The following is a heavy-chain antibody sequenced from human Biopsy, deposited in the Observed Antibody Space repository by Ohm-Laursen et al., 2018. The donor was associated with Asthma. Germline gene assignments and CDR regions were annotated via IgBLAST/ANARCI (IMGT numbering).Heavy chain of an antibody. CDR3: ASDFPKDYVRYNFQF. D-gene: IGHD4-17*01. CDR2: HDHEEGGT. V-gene: IGHV1-24*01. Sequence: SVTVSCKISGYSLTDLSMHWVRQAPGQGLEWMGGHDHEEGGTVNAWRFQGRVTMTEDTSTDTAYMELSSLSSDDTAVYYCASDFPKDYVRYNFQFWGQGTLVTVPS. CDR1: GYSLTDLS. J-gene: IGHJ4*02.